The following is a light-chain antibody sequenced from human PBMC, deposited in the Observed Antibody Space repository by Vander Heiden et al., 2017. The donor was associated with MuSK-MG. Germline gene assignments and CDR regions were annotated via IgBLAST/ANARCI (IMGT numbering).Light chain of an antibody. CDR2: WAS. CDR1: QSVLYSSNNKNY. J-gene: IGKJ2*01. CDR3: QQYYSTPQT. Sequence: DIVMTQSPASLAVSLGERATINCKSSQSVLYSSNNKNYLAWYQQKPGQPPKLLIYWASTRESGVPDRFSGSGSGTDFTLTISSLQAEDVAVYYGQQYYSTPQTFGQGTKLEIK. V-gene: IGKV4-1*01.